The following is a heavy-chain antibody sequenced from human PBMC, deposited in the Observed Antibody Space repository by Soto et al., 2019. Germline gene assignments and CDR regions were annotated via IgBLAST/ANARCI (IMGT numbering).Heavy chain of an antibody. CDR1: GGTFSNYA. Sequence: SVKVSCKASGGTFSNYAISWVRQAPGQGLEWMGGIIPIFGSPNYAQKFQGRVTITADESTSTAYMELRSLTSDDTAVYFCARPREVGSTHTFYYYFYALDVWGQGTTVTVSS. CDR2: IIPIFGSP. V-gene: IGHV1-69*13. J-gene: IGHJ6*02. CDR3: ARPREVGSTHTFYYYFYALDV. D-gene: IGHD3-16*01.